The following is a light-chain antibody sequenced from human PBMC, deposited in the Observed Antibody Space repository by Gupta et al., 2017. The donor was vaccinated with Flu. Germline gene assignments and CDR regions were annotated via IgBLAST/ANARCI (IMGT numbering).Light chain of an antibody. CDR3: QSGASNDRSWV. CDR2: KDT. Sequence: GQTAMIAGSGESVSKQYTYVYQQKTGQAPVLIIYKDTERPSGIPERNSGSSSRTTDTLTISGVQAEDEADYYCQSGASNDRSWVFGGGTKLTVL. CDR1: SVSKQY. V-gene: IGLV3-25*03. J-gene: IGLJ3*02.